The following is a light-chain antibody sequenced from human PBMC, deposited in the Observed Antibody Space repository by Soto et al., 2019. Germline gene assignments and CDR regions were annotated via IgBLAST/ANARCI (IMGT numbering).Light chain of an antibody. V-gene: IGLV1-40*01. CDR3: QSYDSSLSGSKI. J-gene: IGLJ2*01. CDR1: SSNIGAGYD. CDR2: GNP. Sequence: QSVLTQPPSVSGAPGQRVTISCTGSSSNIGAGYDVHWYQQLPGSAPKLLIFGNPNRPSGVPDRFSGSESGTSASLAITGLQAEDEADYYCQSYDSSLSGSKIFGGGTKLTVL.